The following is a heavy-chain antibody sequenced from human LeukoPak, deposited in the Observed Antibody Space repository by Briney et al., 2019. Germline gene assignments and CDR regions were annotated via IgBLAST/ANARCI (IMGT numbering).Heavy chain of an antibody. CDR2: IYYSGST. Sequence: SETLSLTCTVAGGSISSYYWSWIRQPTGKGLEWIGYIYYSGSTNYNPSLKSRVTISVDTSKNQFSLKLSSVTAADTAVYYCARANSGYDSRGPRDNYYYYMDVWGKGTTVTISS. CDR1: GGSISSYY. CDR3: ARANSGYDSRGPRDNYYYYMDV. J-gene: IGHJ6*03. V-gene: IGHV4-59*01. D-gene: IGHD5-12*01.